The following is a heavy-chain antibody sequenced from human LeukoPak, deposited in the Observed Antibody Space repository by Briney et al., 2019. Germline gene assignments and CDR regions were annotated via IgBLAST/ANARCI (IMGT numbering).Heavy chain of an antibody. Sequence: GGSLRLSCAASGFTFSSNWMHWVRQAPGKGLVWVSRINEDGSTTNYADSVKGRSTIFRDNAKNTLYLQMNSLRAEDTAVYYCARRSSGSPPYYFDYWGQGTLVTVSS. D-gene: IGHD1-26*01. J-gene: IGHJ4*02. CDR1: GFTFSSNW. CDR2: INEDGSTT. CDR3: ARRSSGSPPYYFDY. V-gene: IGHV3-74*01.